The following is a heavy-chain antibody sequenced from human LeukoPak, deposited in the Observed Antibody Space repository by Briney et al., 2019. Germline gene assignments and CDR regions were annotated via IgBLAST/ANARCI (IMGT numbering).Heavy chain of an antibody. CDR1: GGTFSSYS. V-gene: IGHV1-69*05. CDR2: IMLLFNTA. D-gene: IGHD2-2*01. Sequence: SVKVSCKASGGTFSSYSITWVRQAPGQGLEWMGGIMLLFNTANYAQQFQGRVTITTDESTSTAYMELSSLRFEDTAMYYCARVDRCHYYLDVWGKGTTVTVSS. J-gene: IGHJ6*03. CDR3: ARVDRCHYYLDV.